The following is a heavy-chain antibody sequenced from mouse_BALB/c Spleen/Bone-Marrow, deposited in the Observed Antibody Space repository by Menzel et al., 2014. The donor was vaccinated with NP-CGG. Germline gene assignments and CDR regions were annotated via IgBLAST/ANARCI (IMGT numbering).Heavy chain of an antibody. CDR2: INPSTGYT. CDR3: ARDWYFDV. V-gene: IGHV1-7*01. Sequence: LQESGAELAKPGASVKMSCKASGYTFTSYWMHWVKQRPGQGLEWIGYINPSTGYTEYNQKFKDKATLTADKSSSTAYMQLNSLTSEDSAVYYCARDWYFDVWGAGTTVTVSS. CDR1: GYTFTSYW. J-gene: IGHJ1*01.